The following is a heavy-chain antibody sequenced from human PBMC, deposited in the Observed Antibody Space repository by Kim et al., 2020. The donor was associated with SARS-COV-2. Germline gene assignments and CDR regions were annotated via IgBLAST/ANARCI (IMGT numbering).Heavy chain of an antibody. CDR2: IWYDGSNK. Sequence: GGSLRLSCAASGFTFSSYAMHWVRQAPGKGLEWVAVIWYDGSNKYYADSVKGRFTISRDNSKNTLYLQMNSLRAEDTAVYYCAKMGGIHYGDYPFGYYAYNDYWGQGTLVTVSS. V-gene: IGHV3-33*06. J-gene: IGHJ4*02. CDR3: AKMGGIHYGDYPFGYYAYNDY. D-gene: IGHD4-17*01. CDR1: GFTFSSYA.